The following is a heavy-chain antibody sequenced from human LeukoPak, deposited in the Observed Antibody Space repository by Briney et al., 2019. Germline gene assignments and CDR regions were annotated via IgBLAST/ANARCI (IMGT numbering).Heavy chain of an antibody. D-gene: IGHD6-13*01. J-gene: IGHJ4*02. CDR1: GGTFSSYA. V-gene: IGHV1-69*04. Sequence: GSSVKVSCKASGGTFSSYAISWVRQAPGQGLEWMGRIIPILGIANYAQKFQGRVTITADKSTSTAYMELSSLRSEDTAVYYCARSSSSFSPLGYWGQGTLVTVSS. CDR2: IIPILGIA. CDR3: ARSSSSFSPLGY.